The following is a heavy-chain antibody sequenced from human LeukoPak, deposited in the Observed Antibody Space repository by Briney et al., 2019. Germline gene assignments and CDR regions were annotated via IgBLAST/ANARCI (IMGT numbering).Heavy chain of an antibody. V-gene: IGHV3-23*01. Sequence: TGRSLRLSCAASGFTFSSYAMYWVRQAPGKGLEWVSAISGSGGSTYYADSVKGRFTISRDNSKDTLYLQMNSLRAEDTAVYYCAKVPYYDFWSGYYSYFDYWGQGTLVTVSS. CDR1: GFTFSSYA. CDR3: AKVPYYDFWSGYYSYFDY. J-gene: IGHJ4*02. CDR2: ISGSGGST. D-gene: IGHD3-3*01.